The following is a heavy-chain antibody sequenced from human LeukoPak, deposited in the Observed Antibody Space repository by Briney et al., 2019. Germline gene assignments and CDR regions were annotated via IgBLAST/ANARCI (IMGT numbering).Heavy chain of an antibody. D-gene: IGHD3-10*01. J-gene: IGHJ6*02. CDR1: GFTFSSYA. CDR2: ISNDGTKK. Sequence: GGSLRLSCAASGFTFSSYAMHCVRQAPGKGLEWVAFISNDGTKKYYADYVKGRFTISRDNSENTLYLQMDSLRAEDTAVYYCARDGMVRGVRDYYYGMDVWGQGTTVTVSS. V-gene: IGHV3-30-3*01. CDR3: ARDGMVRGVRDYYYGMDV.